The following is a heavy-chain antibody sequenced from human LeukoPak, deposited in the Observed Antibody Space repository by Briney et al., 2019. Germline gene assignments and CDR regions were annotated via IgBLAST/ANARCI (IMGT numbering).Heavy chain of an antibody. Sequence: ASVKVSCKVSGYTFTDYYMHWVQQAPGKGLEWMGLLDPEDGETIYAEKFQGRVTITSDTSTDTAYMKLSRLTSEDTAVYFCTTEGYSDHGGYFDSWGQGTLVTVSS. J-gene: IGHJ4*02. CDR2: LDPEDGET. V-gene: IGHV1-69-2*01. D-gene: IGHD1-26*01. CDR1: GYTFTDYY. CDR3: TTEGYSDHGGYFDS.